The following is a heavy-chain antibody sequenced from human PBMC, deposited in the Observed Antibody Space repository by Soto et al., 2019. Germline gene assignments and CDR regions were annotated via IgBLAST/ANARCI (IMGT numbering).Heavy chain of an antibody. CDR3: AREGSGRYLEY. Sequence: PGGSLRLSCAASGFTFSSYTMSWVRQAPGKGLEWISYIRGSDSAKYYAASVRGRFTISRDNAKDSVYLQMNSLRAEDTAVYYCAREGSGRYLEYWGQGTPVNVSS. J-gene: IGHJ4*02. D-gene: IGHD1-26*01. V-gene: IGHV3-48*01. CDR1: GFTFSSYT. CDR2: IRGSDSAK.